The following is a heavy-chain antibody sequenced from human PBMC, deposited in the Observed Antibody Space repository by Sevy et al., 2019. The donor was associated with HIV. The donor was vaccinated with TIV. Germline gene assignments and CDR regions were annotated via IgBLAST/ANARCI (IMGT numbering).Heavy chain of an antibody. V-gene: IGHV3-30*04. CDR1: GFIFSRYA. J-gene: IGHJ4*02. Sequence: GGSLRLSCAASGFIFSRYAMHWVRQAPGKGLEWVAVISDDGRNKYYADSVKGRFTISRDNSKNTLYVQMDSLRADDTAVYYCASGNADYGDYFDYWGQGTLVTVSS. CDR2: ISDDGRNK. CDR3: ASGNADYGDYFDY. D-gene: IGHD4-17*01.